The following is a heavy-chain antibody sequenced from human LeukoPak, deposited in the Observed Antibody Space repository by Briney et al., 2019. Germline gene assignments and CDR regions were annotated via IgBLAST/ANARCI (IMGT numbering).Heavy chain of an antibody. CDR1: GFTFSSYS. D-gene: IGHD3-16*01. V-gene: IGHV3-21*01. CDR3: AREIMITFGGSIVMSRDAFDI. CDR2: ISSSSSYI. J-gene: IGHJ3*02. Sequence: GGSLRLSCAASGFTFSSYSMNWVRQAPGKGLEWVSSISSSSSYIYYADSVKGRFTISRDNAKNSLYLQMNSLRAEDTAVYYCAREIMITFGGSIVMSRDAFDIWGQGTMVTVSS.